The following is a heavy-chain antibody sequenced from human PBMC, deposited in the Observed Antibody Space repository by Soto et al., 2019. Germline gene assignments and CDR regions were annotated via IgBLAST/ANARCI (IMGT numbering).Heavy chain of an antibody. J-gene: IGHJ4*02. CDR1: GGSISSSSYY. V-gene: IGHV4-39*01. CDR2: IYYSGST. D-gene: IGHD2-21*02. CDR3: ARHGIVVVTAIPAHFDY. Sequence: SETLSLTCTVSGGSISSSSYYWGWIRQPPGKGLEWIGSIYYSGSTYYNPSLKSRVTISVDTSKNQFSLKLSSVTAADTAAYYCARHGIVVVTAIPAHFDYWGQGTLVTVSS.